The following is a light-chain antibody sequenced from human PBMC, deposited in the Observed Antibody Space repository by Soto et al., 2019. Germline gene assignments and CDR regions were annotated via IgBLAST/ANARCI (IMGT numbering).Light chain of an antibody. CDR1: QSISSY. J-gene: IGKJ1*01. CDR2: AAS. Sequence: DIQMTQSPSSLSASVGDRVTITCRASQSISSYLNWYQQKPGKVPKLLIYAASSLQGGVPSRFSGSGSGTGFTLTIISLQPEDFATYFCQQSYNTPWTFGQGTKVDI. V-gene: IGKV1-39*01. CDR3: QQSYNTPWT.